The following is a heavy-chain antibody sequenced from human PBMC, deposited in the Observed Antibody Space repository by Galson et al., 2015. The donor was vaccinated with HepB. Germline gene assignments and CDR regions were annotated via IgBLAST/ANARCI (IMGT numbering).Heavy chain of an antibody. D-gene: IGHD6-19*01. CDR3: AKDISSGWYFGDY. V-gene: IGHV3-23*01. J-gene: IGHJ4*02. CDR2: ISGSGGST. Sequence: SLRLSCAASGLTFSSYAKSWVRQAPGKGLEWVSAISGSGGSTYYADSVEGRFTISRDNSKNTLYLQMNSLRAEDTAVYYCAKDISSGWYFGDYWGQGILVTVSS. CDR1: GLTFSSYA.